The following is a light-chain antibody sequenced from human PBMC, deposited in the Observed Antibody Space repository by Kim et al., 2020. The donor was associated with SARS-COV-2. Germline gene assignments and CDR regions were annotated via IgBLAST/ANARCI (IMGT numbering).Light chain of an antibody. CDR2: GNS. J-gene: IGLJ1*01. Sequence: QSVLTQPPSVSGAPGQRVTISCTGSISNIGAGYDVHWYQQLPATAPKLLIYGNSNRPSGVPDRFSGSKSDTSASLAITGLQAEDEADYYCQSYDNSLSGYVFGSGTKVTV. CDR3: QSYDNSLSGYV. CDR1: ISNIGAGYD. V-gene: IGLV1-40*01.